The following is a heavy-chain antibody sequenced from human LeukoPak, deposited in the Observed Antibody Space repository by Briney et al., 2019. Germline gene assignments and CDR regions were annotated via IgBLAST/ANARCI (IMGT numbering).Heavy chain of an antibody. CDR2: MNPNSGNT. CDR1: GYTFTSYD. CDR3: ARATGDLYYYYYYYMDV. D-gene: IGHD7-27*01. J-gene: IGHJ6*03. V-gene: IGHV1-8*01. Sequence: ASVKVSCKASGYTFTSYDINWVRQATGQGLEWMGWMNPNSGNTGYAQKFQGRVTMTRNTSISTAYMELSSLRSEDTAVYYCARATGDLYYYYYYYMDVWSKGTTVTVSS.